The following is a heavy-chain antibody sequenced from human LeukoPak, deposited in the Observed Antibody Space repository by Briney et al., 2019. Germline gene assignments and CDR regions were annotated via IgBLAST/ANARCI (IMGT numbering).Heavy chain of an antibody. V-gene: IGHV3-48*03. CDR2: ITSSASTI. CDR3: ARGGYCTDGVCDLDY. J-gene: IGHJ4*02. D-gene: IGHD2-8*01. CDR1: GFTFSSYE. Sequence: PVGSLRLSCAASGFTFSSYEMNWVRQAPGKGLEWVSYITSSASTIYYADSVKGRFTISRDNAKNSLYLQMSSLRAEDTAVYYCARGGYCTDGVCDLDYWGQGALGSVSS.